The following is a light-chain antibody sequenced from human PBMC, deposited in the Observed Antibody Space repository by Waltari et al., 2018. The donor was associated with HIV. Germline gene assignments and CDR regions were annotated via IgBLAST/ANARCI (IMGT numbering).Light chain of an antibody. V-gene: IGKV3-20*01. CDR3: QQFYRPPYT. J-gene: IGKJ2*01. Sequence: ETVLTQSPGTLSLSPGERVTLSCRASQSVGRGYLAWYQQKPGQAPRLLTYGETIRATGIPDRFRGSGSKTDFTLTINRLEPEDFAVYYCQQFYRPPYTFGQGTKLEIK. CDR1: QSVGRGY. CDR2: GET.